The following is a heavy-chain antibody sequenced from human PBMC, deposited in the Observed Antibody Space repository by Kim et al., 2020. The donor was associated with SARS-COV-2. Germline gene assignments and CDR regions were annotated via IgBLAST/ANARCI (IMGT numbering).Heavy chain of an antibody. D-gene: IGHD3-10*01. CDR2: INHSGST. Sequence: SETLSLTCAVYGGSFSGYYWSWIRQPPGKGLEWIGEINHSGSTNYNPSLKSRVTISVDTSKNQFSLKLSSVTAADTAVYYCARMRYYYGSGSYYNDYYYG. V-gene: IGHV4-34*01. J-gene: IGHJ6*01. CDR1: GGSFSGYY. CDR3: ARMRYYYGSGSYYNDYYYG.